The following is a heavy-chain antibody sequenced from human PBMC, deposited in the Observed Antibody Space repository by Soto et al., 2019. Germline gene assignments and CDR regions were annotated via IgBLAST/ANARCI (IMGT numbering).Heavy chain of an antibody. CDR3: ARAEGEVRYSYAGGLFDY. D-gene: IGHD5-18*01. CDR1: GGTFSSYA. CDR2: IIPIFGRA. V-gene: IGHV1-69*06. J-gene: IGHJ4*02. Sequence: QVQLVQSGAEVKKPGSSVKVSCKASGGTFSSYAISWVRQAPGQGLEWMGGIIPIFGRANYAQKFQGRVKSTGDKSTSAGYMELSSLRAEDTAVYYRARAEGEVRYSYAGGLFDYCGQGTLVTVSS.